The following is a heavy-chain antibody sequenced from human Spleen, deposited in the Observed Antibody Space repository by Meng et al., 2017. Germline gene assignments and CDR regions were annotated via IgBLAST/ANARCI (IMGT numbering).Heavy chain of an antibody. V-gene: IGHV1-2*06. CDR3: ARDEDISAAGYLLGDF. D-gene: IGHD6-13*01. Sequence: QAQLVQSGAEVKKPGSSVKVSCKASGGTFSSYAISWVRQAPGQGLEWMGRISPDGGATTYAQRFRGRVTMTRDTSISTAYMELTSLRSDDTAVYYCARDEDISAAGYLLGDFWGQGTLVTVSS. J-gene: IGHJ4*02. CDR2: ISPDGGAT. CDR1: GGTFSSYA.